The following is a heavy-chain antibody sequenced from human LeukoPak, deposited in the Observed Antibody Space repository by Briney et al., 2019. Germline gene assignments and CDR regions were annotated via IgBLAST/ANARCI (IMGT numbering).Heavy chain of an antibody. Sequence: SETLSLTCSVSGGSISISNYFWGWIRQPPGKGLEWIASISSTGITHYHPSLESRISVSVETSKNQFSLKLTSLTAADTAVYYCAFSGWFWGAFDYWGQGILVTASS. CDR1: GGSISISNYF. J-gene: IGHJ4*02. V-gene: IGHV4-39*01. CDR2: ISSTGIT. D-gene: IGHD6-19*01. CDR3: AFSGWFWGAFDY.